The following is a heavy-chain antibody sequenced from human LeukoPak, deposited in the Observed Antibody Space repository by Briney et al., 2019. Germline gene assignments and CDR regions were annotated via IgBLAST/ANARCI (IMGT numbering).Heavy chain of an antibody. J-gene: IGHJ4*02. CDR3: AKDFRIGYSAHFDY. Sequence: PGGSLRLSCAASGFTFSSYAMSWVRQAPGKGLEWVSAISGSGGSTYYADSVKGRSTISRDNSKNTLYLQMDSLRGEDTAVYYCAKDFRIGYSAHFDYWGQGALVTVSS. CDR2: ISGSGGST. V-gene: IGHV3-23*01. CDR1: GFTFSSYA. D-gene: IGHD2-21*01.